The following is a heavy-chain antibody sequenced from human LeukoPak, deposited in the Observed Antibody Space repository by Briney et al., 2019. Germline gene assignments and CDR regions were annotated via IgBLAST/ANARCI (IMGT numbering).Heavy chain of an antibody. J-gene: IGHJ4*02. CDR2: IYYSGST. CDR1: GGSISSYY. Sequence: SETLSLTCTVSGGSISSYYWSWIRQPPGKGLEWIGYIYYSGSTNYNPSLKSRVTISVDTSKNQFSLKLSSVTAADTAVYYCASHSSGWYVYFDYWGQGTLVTVSS. V-gene: IGHV4-59*01. D-gene: IGHD6-19*01. CDR3: ASHSSGWYVYFDY.